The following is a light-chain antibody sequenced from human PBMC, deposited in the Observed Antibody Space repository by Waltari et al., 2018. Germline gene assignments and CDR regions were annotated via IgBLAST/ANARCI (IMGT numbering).Light chain of an antibody. CDR1: QILLHSNGYNY. V-gene: IGKV2-28*01. J-gene: IGKJ2*01. Sequence: DIVMTQSPLSLPVTPGEPASISCRSRQILLHSNGYNYLDWYLQKPGQSPQLLIYLGSNRASGVPDRFSGSGSGTDFTLKISRVEAEDVGVYYCMQALQTPYTFGQGTKLEIK. CDR2: LGS. CDR3: MQALQTPYT.